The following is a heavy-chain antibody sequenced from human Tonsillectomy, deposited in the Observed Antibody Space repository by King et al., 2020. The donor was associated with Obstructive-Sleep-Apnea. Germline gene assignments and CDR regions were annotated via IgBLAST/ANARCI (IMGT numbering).Heavy chain of an antibody. D-gene: IGHD3-10*01. CDR1: GYTLTELS. V-gene: IGHV1-24*01. CDR2: FDPEDGET. Sequence: QLVQSGAEVKKPGASVKVSCKVSGYTLTELSMHWVRQAPGKGLEWMGGFDPEDGETIYAQKFQGRVTMTEDTSTETAYMELSSLRSEDTAVYYGATASADGSGSYYRRGPIAYGMDVWGQGTTVTVSS. CDR3: ATASADGSGSYYRRGPIAYGMDV. J-gene: IGHJ6*02.